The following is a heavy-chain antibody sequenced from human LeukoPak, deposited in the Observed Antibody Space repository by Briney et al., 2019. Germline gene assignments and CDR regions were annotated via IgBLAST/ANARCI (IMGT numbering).Heavy chain of an antibody. CDR1: GFTFSSYA. V-gene: IGHV3-30*01. CDR3: ARIGSGTCAKPLHFDY. D-gene: IGHD2-15*01. Sequence: GGSLRLSCVASGFTFSSYAMHWVRQAPGKGLEWVAVIWYDGTNKYYADSVKGRFTISRDNSKNTLYLQMDSLRADDTAVYYCARIGSGTCAKPLHFDYWGQGTLVTVSS. CDR2: IWYDGTNK. J-gene: IGHJ4*02.